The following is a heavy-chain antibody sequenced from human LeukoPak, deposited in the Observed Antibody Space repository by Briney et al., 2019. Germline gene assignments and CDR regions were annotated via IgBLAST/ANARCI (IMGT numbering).Heavy chain of an antibody. CDR1: GFTFSNYA. Sequence: PGGSLRLSCAASGFTFSNYAMSWVRQAPGKGLEWVSGISGSGGSTYYADSLKGRFTISRDNSRNTLYLQMNSLRAEDTAVYYCAPRTYGSGSYNFDYWDQGTLVTVSS. CDR2: ISGSGGST. V-gene: IGHV3-23*01. J-gene: IGHJ4*02. D-gene: IGHD3-10*01. CDR3: APRTYGSGSYNFDY.